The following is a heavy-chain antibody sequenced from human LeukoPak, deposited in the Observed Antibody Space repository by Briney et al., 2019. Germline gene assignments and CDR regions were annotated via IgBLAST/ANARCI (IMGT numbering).Heavy chain of an antibody. CDR1: GFTFSSYA. CDR2: ITGSGDGT. CDR3: AKAGLVRGGALDS. Sequence: GGSLRLSCAASGFTFSSYAMSWVRQAPGRGLEWVSAITGSGDGTSAADSVKGRFSISRDNSKNTLYLQMNSLRVEDTAVYYCAKAGLVRGGALDSWGQGTLVTVSS. J-gene: IGHJ4*02. V-gene: IGHV3-23*01. D-gene: IGHD4/OR15-4a*01.